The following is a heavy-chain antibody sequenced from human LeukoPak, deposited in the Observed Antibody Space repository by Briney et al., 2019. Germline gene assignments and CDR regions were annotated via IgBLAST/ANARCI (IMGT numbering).Heavy chain of an antibody. CDR3: ARLQLVLLRTYNWFDP. CDR2: INHSGST. J-gene: IGHJ5*02. Sequence: SETLSLTCAVYGGSLSGYYWSRIRQPPGKGLEWIGEINHSGSTNYNPSLKSRVTISVDTSKNQFSLKLSSVTAADTAVYYCARLQLVLLRTYNWFDPWGQGTLVTVSS. V-gene: IGHV4-34*01. CDR1: GGSLSGYY. D-gene: IGHD6-6*01.